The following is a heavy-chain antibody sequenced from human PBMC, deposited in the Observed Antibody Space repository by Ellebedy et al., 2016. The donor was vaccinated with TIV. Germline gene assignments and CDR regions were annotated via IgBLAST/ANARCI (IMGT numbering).Heavy chain of an antibody. CDR1: GYSFPGYW. Sequence: KVSCKGSGYSFPGYWIGWVRQLPGKGLGWMGIIYPGDSDTVYSPSFQGQVTIPADKSISTAYLQWSSLKASDTAIYYCARRGPKRDFYSYAMDVWGQGTTVTVSS. J-gene: IGHJ6*02. CDR2: IYPGDSDT. CDR3: ARRGPKRDFYSYAMDV. V-gene: IGHV5-51*01.